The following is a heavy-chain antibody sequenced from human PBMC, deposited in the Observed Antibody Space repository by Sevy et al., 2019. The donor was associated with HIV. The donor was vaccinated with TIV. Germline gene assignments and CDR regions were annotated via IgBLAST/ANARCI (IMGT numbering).Heavy chain of an antibody. CDR3: TTKGYYYYGMDV. CDR2: IKSKTDGGTT. CDR1: GFTFSNAW. V-gene: IGHV3-15*01. J-gene: IGHJ6*02. Sequence: GGSLRLSCAASGFTFSNAWMSWVRQAPGKGLEWVGRIKSKTDGGTTDYAAPVKGRFTISRDDSKTTLYLQMNSLKTEDTAVYYCTTKGYYYYGMDVWGQGTTVTVSS.